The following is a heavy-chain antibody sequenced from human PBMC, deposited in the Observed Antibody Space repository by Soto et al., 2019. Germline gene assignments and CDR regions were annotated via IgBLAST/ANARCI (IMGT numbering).Heavy chain of an antibody. CDR1: GFTFSSYS. CDR2: ISSSSSYI. J-gene: IGHJ4*02. Sequence: PGGSLRLSCAASGFTFSSYSMNWVRQAPGKGLEWVSSISSSSSYIYYADSVKGRFTISRDNAKNSLYLQMNSLRAEDTAVYYCARDAPRFPYGDTFDYWGQGTLVTVSS. D-gene: IGHD4-17*01. V-gene: IGHV3-21*01. CDR3: ARDAPRFPYGDTFDY.